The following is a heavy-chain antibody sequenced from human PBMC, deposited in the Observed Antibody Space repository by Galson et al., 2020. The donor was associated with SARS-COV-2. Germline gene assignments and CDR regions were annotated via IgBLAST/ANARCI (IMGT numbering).Heavy chain of an antibody. J-gene: IGHJ4*02. Sequence: SETLSLTCTVSGGSISSGDYYWSWIRQPPGKGLEWIGYIYYSGSTYYNPSLKSRVTISVDTSKNQFSLKLSSVTAADTAVYYCARVNWYYYGSGSYFDYWGQGTLVTVSS. CDR1: GGSISSGDYY. V-gene: IGHV4-30-4*01. CDR2: IYYSGST. D-gene: IGHD3-10*01. CDR3: ARVNWYYYGSGSYFDY.